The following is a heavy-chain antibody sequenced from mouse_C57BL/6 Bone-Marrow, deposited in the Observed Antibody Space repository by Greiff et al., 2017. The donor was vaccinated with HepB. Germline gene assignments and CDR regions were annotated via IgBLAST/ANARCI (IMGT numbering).Heavy chain of an antibody. D-gene: IGHD2-4*01. V-gene: IGHV5-4*01. CDR2: ISDGGSYT. J-gene: IGHJ3*01. CDR3: ARDAGDYDPWFAY. CDR1: GFTFSSYA. Sequence: EVQVVESGGGLVKPGGSLKLSCAASGFTFSSYAMSWVRQTPEKRLEWVATISDGGSYTYYPDNVKGRFTISRDNAKNNLYLQMSHLKSEDTAMYYCARDAGDYDPWFAYWGQGTLVTVSA.